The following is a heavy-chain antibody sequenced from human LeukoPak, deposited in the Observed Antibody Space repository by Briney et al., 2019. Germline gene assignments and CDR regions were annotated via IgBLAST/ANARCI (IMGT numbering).Heavy chain of an antibody. Sequence: SETLSLTCTVSGGSISRSSYFWGWIRQPPGKGLEWIGNIFYSGTTYYNPSLKSRVTVSVDTSKNRFSLRLSSVTAADTAVYYCATSRYRPWLVHDYWGQGTLVTVSS. V-gene: IGHV4-39*01. CDR2: IFYSGTT. CDR1: GGSISRSSYF. D-gene: IGHD6-6*01. CDR3: ATSRYRPWLVHDY. J-gene: IGHJ4*02.